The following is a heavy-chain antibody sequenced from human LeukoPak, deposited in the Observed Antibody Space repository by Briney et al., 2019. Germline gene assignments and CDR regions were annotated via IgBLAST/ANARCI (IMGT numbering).Heavy chain of an antibody. CDR3: AKQGMVRGVHFDY. V-gene: IGHV3-23*01. D-gene: IGHD3-10*01. Sequence: GGSLRLSCAASGFTFSSYAMSWVRQAPGKGLEWVSAISGSGGSTYYADSVKGRFTISRDSSKNTLYLQMNSLRAEDTAVYYCAKQGMVRGVHFDYWGQGTLVTVSS. J-gene: IGHJ4*02. CDR2: ISGSGGST. CDR1: GFTFSSYA.